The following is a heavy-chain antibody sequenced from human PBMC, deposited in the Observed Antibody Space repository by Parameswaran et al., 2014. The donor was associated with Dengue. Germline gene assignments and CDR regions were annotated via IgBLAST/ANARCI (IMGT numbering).Heavy chain of an antibody. CDR3: ARDTVGIGIDY. Sequence: WIRQPQEGLMWVSHINNDGRETTYADSVKGRFAISRDNAKNTLYLHMNSLRAEDTALYYCARDTVGIGIDYWGQGTLVTVSS. V-gene: IGHV3-74*01. D-gene: IGHD2-21*01. CDR2: INNDGRET. J-gene: IGHJ4*02.